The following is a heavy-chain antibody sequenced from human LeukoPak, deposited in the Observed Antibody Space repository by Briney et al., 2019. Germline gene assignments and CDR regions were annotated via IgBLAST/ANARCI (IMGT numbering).Heavy chain of an antibody. D-gene: IGHD6-13*01. CDR1: GGSISSYY. V-gene: IGHV4-59*08. CDR3: ARAPFAIAAAAGY. Sequence: SETLSLTCTVSGGSISSYYWSWIRQPPGKGLEWIGYIYYSGSTNYNPSLKSRVTISVDTSKNQFSLKLSSVTAADTAVYYCARAPFAIAAAAGYWGQGTLVTVSS. CDR2: IYYSGST. J-gene: IGHJ4*02.